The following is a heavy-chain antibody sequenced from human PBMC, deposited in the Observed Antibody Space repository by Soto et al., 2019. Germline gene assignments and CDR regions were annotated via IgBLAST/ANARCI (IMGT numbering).Heavy chain of an antibody. V-gene: IGHV3-53*01. Sequence: GGSLRLSCAASGFTVSSNYMSWVRQAPGKGLEWVSVIYSGGSTYSAVSVKGLFTISRGNSKNTLYLQMNSLRAEDKDVYYCARASLRGSGWSLGMYVFDYWGQGTLVTVSS. J-gene: IGHJ4*02. CDR2: IYSGGST. CDR3: ARASLRGSGWSLGMYVFDY. D-gene: IGHD6-19*01. CDR1: GFTVSSNY.